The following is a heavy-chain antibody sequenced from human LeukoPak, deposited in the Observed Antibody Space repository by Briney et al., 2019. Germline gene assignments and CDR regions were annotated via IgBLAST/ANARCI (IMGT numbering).Heavy chain of an antibody. CDR1: GFTFSSYS. J-gene: IGHJ4*02. V-gene: IGHV3-21*01. D-gene: IGHD6-13*01. Sequence: GGSLRLSCAASGFTFSSYSMNWVRQAPGKGLEWVSSISSSSSYIYYADSVKGRFTISRDNAKNSLYLQMNSLRAEDTAVYYCARGAAAGTVELFLDYWGQGTLVTVSS. CDR3: ARGAAAGTVELFLDY. CDR2: ISSSSSYI.